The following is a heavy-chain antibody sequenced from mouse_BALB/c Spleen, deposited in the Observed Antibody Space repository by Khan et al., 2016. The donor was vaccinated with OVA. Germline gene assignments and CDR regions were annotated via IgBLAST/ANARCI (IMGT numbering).Heavy chain of an antibody. J-gene: IGHJ3*01. CDR3: ARDYWFAY. Sequence: EVQLQESGGGLVKPGGSLKLSCAASGFTFSNYAMSWVRQSPEKRLEWVASISSGDSTYYPDSVKGRFTISRDNARNILYLQMSSLRSEDTAKCYCARDYWFAYWGQGTLVTVSA. CDR1: GFTFSNYA. CDR2: ISSGDST. V-gene: IGHV5-6-5*01.